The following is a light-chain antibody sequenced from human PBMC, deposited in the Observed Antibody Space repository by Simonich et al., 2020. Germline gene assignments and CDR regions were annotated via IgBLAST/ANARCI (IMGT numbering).Light chain of an antibody. CDR1: QSVSSN. CDR3: QQYNNWPPLT. CDR2: GAS. Sequence: EIVMTQSPATLSVSPGERATLSCRARQSVSSNLAWYQQKPGQAPRLLIYGASTRATGIPARFSGSGSGTEFTLTXSSMQSEDFAVYYCQQYNNWPPLTFGGGTKVEIK. V-gene: IGKV3-15*01. J-gene: IGKJ4*01.